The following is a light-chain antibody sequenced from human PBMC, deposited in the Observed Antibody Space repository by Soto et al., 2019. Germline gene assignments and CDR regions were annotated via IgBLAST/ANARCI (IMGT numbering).Light chain of an antibody. CDR1: QSISSY. V-gene: IGKV3-11*01. CDR3: HQRSTWPFT. J-gene: IGKJ3*01. Sequence: EIVLTQSPATLSLSPVERATLSCRASQSISSYLDWYQQKPDQAPRLLIYDASNRATGIPARYSGSGSGTHFTLTISSLEAEDFSVYYCHQRSTWPFTFGPGTKVDIK. CDR2: DAS.